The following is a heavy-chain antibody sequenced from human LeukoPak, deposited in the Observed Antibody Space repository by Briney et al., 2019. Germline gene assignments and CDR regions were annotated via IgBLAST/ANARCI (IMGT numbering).Heavy chain of an antibody. J-gene: IGHJ4*02. CDR2: ISSSSSYI. CDR1: GFTFSSYS. V-gene: IGHV3-21*01. D-gene: IGHD5-24*01. Sequence: PGGSLRLSCAASGFTFSSYSMTWVRQAPGKGLEWVSSISSSSSYIYYADSVKGRFTISRGNAKNSLYLQMNSLRAEDTAVYYCAKDIRDGYNDFDYWGQGTLVTVSS. CDR3: AKDIRDGYNDFDY.